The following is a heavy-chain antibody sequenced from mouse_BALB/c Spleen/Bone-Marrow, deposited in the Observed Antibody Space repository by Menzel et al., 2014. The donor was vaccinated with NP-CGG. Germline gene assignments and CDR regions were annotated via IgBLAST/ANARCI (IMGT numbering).Heavy chain of an antibody. Sequence: ESGPGLVKPSQSLSLTCTVTGYSITSDYACNWIRQFPGNKLEWMGYISYSANTNYNPSLKSRISITRDTSKNQFFLQLNSVTAEDTATYYCTRGTTAGFAYWGLGTPVTVSA. CDR3: TRGTTAGFAY. CDR1: GYSITSDYA. J-gene: IGHJ3*01. CDR2: ISYSANT. V-gene: IGHV3-2*02. D-gene: IGHD1-2*01.